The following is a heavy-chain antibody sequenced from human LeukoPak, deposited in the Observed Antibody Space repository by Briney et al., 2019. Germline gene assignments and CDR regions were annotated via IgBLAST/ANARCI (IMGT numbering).Heavy chain of an antibody. Sequence: SVKVPCKASGGTFSSYAISWVRQAPGQGLEWMGGIIPIFGTANYAQKFQGRVTITADESTSTAYMELSSLRSEDTAVYYCAKDAAVSGRPLSLDYWGQGTLVTVSS. CDR2: IIPIFGTA. CDR3: AKDAAVSGRPLSLDY. J-gene: IGHJ4*02. D-gene: IGHD6-19*01. V-gene: IGHV1-69*13. CDR1: GGTFSSYA.